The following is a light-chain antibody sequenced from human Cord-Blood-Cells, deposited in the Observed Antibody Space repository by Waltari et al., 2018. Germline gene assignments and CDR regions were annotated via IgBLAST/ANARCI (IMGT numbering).Light chain of an antibody. J-gene: IGLJ3*02. V-gene: IGLV2-23*01. Sequence: QSALTQPASVSGSPGQSINISCTGTSSDVGSYTLVSWYQPHPGKAPKLMIYEGSKRPSGVSKRFSGSKSGNTASLTISGLQAEDEADYYCCSYAGSSSWVFGGGTKLTVL. CDR2: EGS. CDR3: CSYAGSSSWV. CDR1: SSDVGSYTL.